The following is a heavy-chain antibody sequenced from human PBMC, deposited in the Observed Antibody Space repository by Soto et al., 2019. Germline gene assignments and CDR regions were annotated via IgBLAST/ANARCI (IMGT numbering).Heavy chain of an antibody. V-gene: IGHV1-69*13. CDR1: GGTFSSYA. CDR3: ARRIAVAGTNWFDP. CDR2: IIPIFGTA. J-gene: IGHJ5*02. Sequence: SVKVSCKASGGTFSSYAISWVRQAPGQGLEWMGGIIPIFGTANYAQKFQGRVTITADESTSTAYMELSSLRSEGTAVYYCARRIAVAGTNWFDPWGQGTLVTVSS. D-gene: IGHD6-19*01.